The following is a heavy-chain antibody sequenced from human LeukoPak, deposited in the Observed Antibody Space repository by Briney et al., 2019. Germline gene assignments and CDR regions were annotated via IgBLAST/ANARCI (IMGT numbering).Heavy chain of an antibody. CDR2: IYTSGGT. CDR3: ARRLGWFGEFYAFDI. V-gene: IGHV4-61*02. Sequence: SETLSLTCTVSGGSITNLDYYWTWIRQPAGKRLEWIGRIYTSGGTNYNPSLKSRVTMSVDRSKNEISLKLSSVTAADTAVYYCARRLGWFGEFYAFDIWGQGTMVTVSS. CDR1: GGSITNLDYY. J-gene: IGHJ3*02. D-gene: IGHD3-10*01.